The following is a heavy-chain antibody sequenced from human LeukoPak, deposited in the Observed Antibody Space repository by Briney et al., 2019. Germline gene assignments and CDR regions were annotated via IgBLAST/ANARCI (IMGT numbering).Heavy chain of an antibody. V-gene: IGHV3-15*01. CDR2: IKSKTDGGTT. J-gene: IGHJ4*02. CDR1: GFTFSSYA. D-gene: IGHD3-10*01. Sequence: PGGSLRLSCAASGFTFSSYAMSWVRQAPGKGLEWVGRIKSKTDGGTTDYAAPVKGRFTISRDDSKNTLYLQMNGLKTEDTAVYYCTTESSGSSPFDYWGQGTLVTVSS. CDR3: TTESSGSSPFDY.